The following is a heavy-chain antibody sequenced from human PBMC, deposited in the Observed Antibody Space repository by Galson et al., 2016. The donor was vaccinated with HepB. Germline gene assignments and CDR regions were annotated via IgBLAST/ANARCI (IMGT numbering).Heavy chain of an antibody. J-gene: IGHJ6*02. CDR3: ARAGRAGYYYYTALDV. Sequence: SLRLSCAASGFTFSEDWMTWVRQAPGKGLERIGDIYHGGTTNYSPSLKSRVTISIDKSNNQFSLKLNSVTAADTGVYSCARAGRAGYYYYTALDVWGQGTTVTVSS. CDR1: GFTFSEDW. CDR2: IYHGGTT. V-gene: IGHV4-4*01. D-gene: IGHD3-10*01.